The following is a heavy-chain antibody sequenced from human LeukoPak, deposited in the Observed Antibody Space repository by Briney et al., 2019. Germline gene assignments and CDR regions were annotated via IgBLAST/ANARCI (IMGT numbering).Heavy chain of an antibody. CDR1: GFTFSSYW. J-gene: IGHJ4*02. Sequence: GGSLRLSCAASGFTFSSYWMHWVRQAPGKGLAWVSRINSDGSSTSYADSVKGRFTISRDNAKNTLYLQMNSLRAEDTAVYYCARDSVQLERVDYWGQGTLVTVSS. D-gene: IGHD1-1*01. CDR3: ARDSVQLERVDY. V-gene: IGHV3-74*01. CDR2: INSDGSST.